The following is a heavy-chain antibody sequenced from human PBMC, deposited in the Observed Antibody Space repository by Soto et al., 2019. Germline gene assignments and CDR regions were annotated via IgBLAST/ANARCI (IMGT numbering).Heavy chain of an antibody. CDR2: ISGYNGDT. J-gene: IGHJ6*02. Sequence: ASVKVSCKASGYTFTRYGISWVRQAPGQGLEWMGWISGYNGDTKYAQKFQGRVTMTVDTSATTAYMELRSLTSGDSAVYYRAKNGQPPYYYYGMDVWGQGTTVTVS. CDR3: AKNGQPPYYYYGMDV. D-gene: IGHD2-8*01. V-gene: IGHV1-18*01. CDR1: GYTFTRYG.